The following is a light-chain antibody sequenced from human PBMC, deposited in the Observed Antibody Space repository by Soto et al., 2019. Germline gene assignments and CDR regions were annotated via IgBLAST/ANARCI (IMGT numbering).Light chain of an antibody. CDR3: QQSNNWPWT. J-gene: IGKJ1*01. CDR2: SAS. CDR1: QTASRN. Sequence: EIVMTQSPATLSVSPGERATLSCRASQTASRNLAWYQQKRDQAPRLLIHSASTRATGVPARFSGSGSGTEFTLTVSSLQAEDFAVYCCQQSNNWPWTFGQGTRVE. V-gene: IGKV3-15*01.